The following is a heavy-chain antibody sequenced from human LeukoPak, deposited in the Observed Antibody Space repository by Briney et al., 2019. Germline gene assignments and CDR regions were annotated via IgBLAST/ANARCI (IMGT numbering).Heavy chain of an antibody. J-gene: IGHJ6*02. CDR3: ARDFGGSSWYQPYYYYYGMDV. CDR1: GGSISSYY. Sequence: SETLSLTCTVSGGSISSYYWSWIRQPAGKGLAWIGRIYTSGSTNYNPSLKSRVTMSVDTSKNQFSLKLSSVTAADTAVYYCARDFGGSSWYQPYYYYYGMDVWGQGTTVTVSS. CDR2: IYTSGST. V-gene: IGHV4-4*07. D-gene: IGHD6-13*01.